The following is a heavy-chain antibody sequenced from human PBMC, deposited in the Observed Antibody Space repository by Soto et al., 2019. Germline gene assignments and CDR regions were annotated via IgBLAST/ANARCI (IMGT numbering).Heavy chain of an antibody. CDR2: IYHSGST. V-gene: IGHV4-30-4*01. CDR3: ARERPDGARLAP. J-gene: IGHJ5*02. D-gene: IGHD6-6*01. CDR1: GGSISSGDYY. Sequence: QVQLQESGPGLVKPSQTLSLTCTVSGGSISSGDYYWSWIRQPPGKGLEWIGYIYHSGSTYYNPSLKSRVTKSVNTSKNQFSLKLSSVTAADTAVYYCARERPDGARLAPWGQGTPVAGSS.